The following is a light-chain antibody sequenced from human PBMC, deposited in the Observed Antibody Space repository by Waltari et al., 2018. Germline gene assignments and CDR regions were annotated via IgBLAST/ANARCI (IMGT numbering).Light chain of an antibody. CDR3: CSYIGR. V-gene: IGLV2-11*01. J-gene: IGLJ1*01. CDR2: DVS. Sequence: QSALTQPRSVSGSPGQSVTISCTGTDSDFGDYPYVSWYQQRPGKVPTLILYDVSRRPSGVPDRFSGSKAGNTASLTISGLQPEDEADYYCCSYIGRFGTGTKVSVL. CDR1: DSDFGDYPY.